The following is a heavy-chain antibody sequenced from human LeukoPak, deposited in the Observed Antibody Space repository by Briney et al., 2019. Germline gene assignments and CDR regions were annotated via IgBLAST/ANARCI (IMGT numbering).Heavy chain of an antibody. V-gene: IGHV4-30-2*01. Sequence: PSQTLSLTCAVSGGSISSGGYSWSWIRQPPGKGLEWIGYIYHSGSTYYNPSLKSRVTISVDRSKNQFSLKLSSVTAADTAVYYCARGLWFGELLTPGWFDPWGQGTLVTVSS. CDR2: IYHSGST. CDR3: ARGLWFGELLTPGWFDP. D-gene: IGHD3-10*01. CDR1: GGSISSGGYS. J-gene: IGHJ5*02.